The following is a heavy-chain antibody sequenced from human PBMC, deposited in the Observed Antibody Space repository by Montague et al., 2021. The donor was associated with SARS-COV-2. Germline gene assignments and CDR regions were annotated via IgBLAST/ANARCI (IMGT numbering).Heavy chain of an antibody. V-gene: IGHV3-7*01. CDR1: GFAFSSSW. J-gene: IGHJ4*01. CDR2: MKYDGSEK. D-gene: IGHD6-19*01. Sequence: SLRLSCAASGFAFSSSWMSWVRQSPGKGLEWVALMKYDGSEKYYVDSVKGRFTISRDNARSSVFLQMNSLRAEDTAVYFCASDPNTSGGNLGSFWGRGTLVSVSS. CDR3: ASDPNTSGGNLGSF.